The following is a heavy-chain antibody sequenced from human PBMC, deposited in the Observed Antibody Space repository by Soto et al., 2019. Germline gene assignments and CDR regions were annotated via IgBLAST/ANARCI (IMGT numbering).Heavy chain of an antibody. CDR2: ISWNSGSI. V-gene: IGHV3-9*01. J-gene: IGHJ6*02. D-gene: IGHD1-26*01. CDR3: AKDKSIVGTTGLYYYGMDV. Sequence: PGGSLRLSCAASGFTFDDYAMHWVRQAPGKGLEWVSGISWNSGSIGYVDSVKGRFTISRDNAKNSLYLQMNSLRAEDTALYYCAKDKSIVGTTGLYYYGMDVWGQGTTVTVSS. CDR1: GFTFDDYA.